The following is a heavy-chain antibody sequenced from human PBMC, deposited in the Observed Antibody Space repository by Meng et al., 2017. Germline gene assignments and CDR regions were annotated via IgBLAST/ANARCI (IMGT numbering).Heavy chain of an antibody. CDR1: GGTFSSYT. J-gene: IGHJ4*02. V-gene: IGHV1-69*04. CDR2: IIPILGIA. Sequence: AVKVSCKASGGTFSSYTISGLRQARGQGREGMGRIIPILGIANYAQKFQGRVTITADKSTSTAYLELSSLRSEDTAVYYCARDRVYYYGSGSYYYFDYWGQGTLVTVSS. CDR3: ARDRVYYYGSGSYYYFDY. D-gene: IGHD3-10*01.